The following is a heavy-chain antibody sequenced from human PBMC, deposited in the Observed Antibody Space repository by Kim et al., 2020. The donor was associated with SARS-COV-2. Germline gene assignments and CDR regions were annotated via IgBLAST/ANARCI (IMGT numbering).Heavy chain of an antibody. J-gene: IGHJ4*02. CDR3: AKDQGPYSSGWYRLDLSLNAYFDY. CDR2: ISYDGSNK. V-gene: IGHV3-30*18. D-gene: IGHD6-19*01. Sequence: GGSLRLSCAASGFTFSSYGMHWVRQAPGKGLEWVAVISYDGSNKYYADSVKGRFTISRDNSKNTLYLQMNSLRAEDTAVYYCAKDQGPYSSGWYRLDLSLNAYFDYWGQGTLVTVSS. CDR1: GFTFSSYG.